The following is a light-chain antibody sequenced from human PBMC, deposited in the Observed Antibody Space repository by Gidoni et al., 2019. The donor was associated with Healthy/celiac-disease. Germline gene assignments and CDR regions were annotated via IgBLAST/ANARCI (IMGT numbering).Light chain of an antibody. CDR1: QSVSSY. CDR2: DAS. V-gene: IGKV3-11*01. CDR3: QQRSNWLPLT. J-gene: IGKJ4*01. Sequence: EIVLTQSPATLSLSPGERATLSCRASQSVSSYLAWYQQKPGQAHRLLIYDASNRATGIPARFSGSGSGTDFTLTISSLEPEDFAVYYCQQRSNWLPLTFGGGTKVEIK.